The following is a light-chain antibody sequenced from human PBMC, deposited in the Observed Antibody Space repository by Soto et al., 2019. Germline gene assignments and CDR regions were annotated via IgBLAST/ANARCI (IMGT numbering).Light chain of an antibody. V-gene: IGKV1-39*01. Sequence: IQMTQSPSSLSASVGDRVTISCRASRSISNYLNWYQHKSGKAPRLLIYAASSLQTGVPSRFSGTGAGTAFTLTITNLQPEDSATYYCQQSYSVPRFGQGTRV. J-gene: IGKJ1*01. CDR3: QQSYSVPR. CDR2: AAS. CDR1: RSISNY.